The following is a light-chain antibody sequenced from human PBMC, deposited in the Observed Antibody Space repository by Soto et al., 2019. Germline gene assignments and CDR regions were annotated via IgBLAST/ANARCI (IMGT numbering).Light chain of an antibody. CDR2: EGS. V-gene: IGLV2-23*01. J-gene: IGLJ1*01. Sequence: QSALTQPASVSGSPGQSITISCTGTSSDVGSYNLVSWYQQHPGKAPKLMIYEGSKRPSGVSNRFSGSKSGNTASLTSSGLQAEDEADYYCCSYAGSSFGTGTKLTVL. CDR1: SSDVGSYNL. CDR3: CSYAGSS.